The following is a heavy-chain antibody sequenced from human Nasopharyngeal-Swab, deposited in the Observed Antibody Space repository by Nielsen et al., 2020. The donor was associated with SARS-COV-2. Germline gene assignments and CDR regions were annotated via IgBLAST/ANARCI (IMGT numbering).Heavy chain of an antibody. CDR3: AREGAHYYDSSGYFSHDY. J-gene: IGHJ4*02. D-gene: IGHD3-22*01. V-gene: IGHV1-69*01. Sequence: WVRQAPGQGLEWMGGIIPICGTANYAQKFQGRVTITADESTRTAYMELSSLRSEDTAMYYCAREGAHYYDSSGYFSHDYWGQGTLVTVSS. CDR2: IIPICGTA.